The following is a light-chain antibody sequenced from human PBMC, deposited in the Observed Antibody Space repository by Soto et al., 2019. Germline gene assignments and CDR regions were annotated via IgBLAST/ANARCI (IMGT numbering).Light chain of an antibody. V-gene: IGKV3-20*01. CDR3: QQYGSSPQA. Sequence: EIVLTRSPCTLSFSPVERSTLSCRASQSVSSSYLAWYQQKPGQAPRLLIYGASSRATGIPDRFSGSGSGTDFTLTISRLEPEDFAVYYCQQYGSSPQAFGQGTKVDIK. CDR2: GAS. J-gene: IGKJ1*01. CDR1: QSVSSSY.